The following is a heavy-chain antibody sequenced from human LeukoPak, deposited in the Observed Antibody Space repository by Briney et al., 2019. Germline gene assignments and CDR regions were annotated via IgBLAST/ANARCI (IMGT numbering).Heavy chain of an antibody. D-gene: IGHD5-12*01. CDR1: EFTFSTYA. CDR2: VTATGGSI. Sequence: GGSLRLSCAASEFTFSTYAMSWFRQAPGKGLDWVSAVTATGGSIYYADSVKGRFTISRDNSKNTLYLQMNSLGTADTAVYYCAKDRAGYSGARGFDCWGQGTLVTVSS. J-gene: IGHJ4*02. V-gene: IGHV3-23*01. CDR3: AKDRAGYSGARGFDC.